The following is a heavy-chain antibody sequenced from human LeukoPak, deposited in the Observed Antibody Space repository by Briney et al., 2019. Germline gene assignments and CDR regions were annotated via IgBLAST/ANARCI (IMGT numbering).Heavy chain of an antibody. V-gene: IGHV3-23*01. CDR2: ISGSGGST. J-gene: IGHJ3*02. Sequence: GGSLRLSCAASGFTFRSYAMSWVRQAPGKGLEWVSAISGSGGSTYYADSVKGRFTISRDNAKNSLYLQMNSLRAEDTAVYYCARDPPTGYGHVSSLAFDIWGQGTMVTVSS. CDR3: ARDPPTGYGHVSSLAFDI. D-gene: IGHD5-18*01. CDR1: GFTFRSYA.